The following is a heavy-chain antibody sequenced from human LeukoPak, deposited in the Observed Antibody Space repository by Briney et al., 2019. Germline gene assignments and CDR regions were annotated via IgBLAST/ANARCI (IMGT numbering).Heavy chain of an antibody. J-gene: IGHJ4*02. CDR2: ISDSSGST. Sequence: PGGSLRLSCAASGFPFSSYVMGWVRQAPGKGLEWVSTISDSSGSTYYADSVKGRFTISRDNSKNTLYLQMNSLRAEDTAVYYCATLGYCTSTSCSLVHWGQGTLVTVSS. V-gene: IGHV3-23*01. CDR3: ATLGYCTSTSCSLVH. CDR1: GFPFSSYV. D-gene: IGHD2-2*03.